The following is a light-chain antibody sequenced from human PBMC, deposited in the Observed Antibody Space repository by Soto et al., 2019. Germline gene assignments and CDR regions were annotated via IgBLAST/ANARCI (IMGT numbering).Light chain of an antibody. J-gene: IGKJ5*01. V-gene: IGKV4-1*01. Sequence: DIVMTQSPDSLAASLGEMVTINCKSSQSVLYSSNNRNYLAWYQQKPGQPPKLLIYWASTRESGVPDRFSGSGSGTDFTLTINSLQAEDVAVYYCQQHYINPITFGQGTRLEIK. CDR2: WAS. CDR3: QQHYINPIT. CDR1: QSVLYSSNNRNY.